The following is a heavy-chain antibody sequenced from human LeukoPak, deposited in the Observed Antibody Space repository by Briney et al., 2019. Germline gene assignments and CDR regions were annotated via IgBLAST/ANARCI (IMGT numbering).Heavy chain of an antibody. D-gene: IGHD3-22*01. J-gene: IGHJ4*02. CDR3: ERASYSDTIDY. CDR2: ISSSGSTI. V-gene: IGHV3-48*03. CDR1: GFTFSSYE. Sequence: GGSLRLSCAASGFTFSSYEMRWVRQAPGKGLEWVSYISSSGSTIYYADYVKGRFTISRDNSKNSLYLQMNSLRAEDTAVYYCERASYSDTIDYWGQGTLVTVPS.